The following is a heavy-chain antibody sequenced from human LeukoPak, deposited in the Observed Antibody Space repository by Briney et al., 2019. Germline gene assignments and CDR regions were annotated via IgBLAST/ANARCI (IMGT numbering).Heavy chain of an antibody. CDR1: GDSSSTYS. D-gene: IGHD2-15*01. CDR3: ARGASDDVVGWFDP. V-gene: IGHV4-59*01. J-gene: IGHJ5*02. Sequence: PSETLSLTCTVSGDSSSTYSWTWLRQPPGKGLEWIGYIYYSGSTNYNPSLKSRITISVDTSKRQISLKLSSVTAADTAVYYCARGASDDVVGWFDPWGQGTLVTVSS. CDR2: IYYSGST.